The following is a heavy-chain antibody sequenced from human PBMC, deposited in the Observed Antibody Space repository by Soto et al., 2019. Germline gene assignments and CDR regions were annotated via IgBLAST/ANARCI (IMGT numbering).Heavy chain of an antibody. CDR2: ISYDGSNK. D-gene: IGHD3-16*02. CDR3: ARDMGYDYVWGSYRYTGTLDY. V-gene: IGHV3-30-3*01. CDR1: GFTFSSYA. Sequence: QVQLVESGGGVVQPGGSLRLSCAASGFTFSSYAMHWVRQAPGKGLEWVAVISYDGSNKYYADSVKGRFTISRDNSKNTLYLQMNSRRAEDTAVYYCARDMGYDYVWGSYRYTGTLDYWGQGTLVTVSS. J-gene: IGHJ4*02.